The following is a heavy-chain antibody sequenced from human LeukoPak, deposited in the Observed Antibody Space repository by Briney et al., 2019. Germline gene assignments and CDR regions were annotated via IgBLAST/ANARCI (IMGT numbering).Heavy chain of an antibody. CDR2: ISAYNGNT. CDR3: ARDPASFFAPKRWELPPDAFDI. CDR1: GYTFTSYG. D-gene: IGHD1-26*01. J-gene: IGHJ3*02. V-gene: IGHV1-18*01. Sequence: ASVKVSCKASGYTFTSYGISWVRQAPGQGLEWMGWISAYNGNTNYAQKLQGRVTMTTDTSTSTAYMELRSLRSDDTAVYYCARDPASFFAPKRWELPPDAFDIWGQGTMVTVSS.